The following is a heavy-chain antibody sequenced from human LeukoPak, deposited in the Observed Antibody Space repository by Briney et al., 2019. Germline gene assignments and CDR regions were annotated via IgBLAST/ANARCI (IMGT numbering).Heavy chain of an antibody. V-gene: IGHV4-59*01. CDR2: IYYSGST. Sequence: SETLSLTCTVSGGSISSYYWSWIRQPPGKGLEWIGYIYYSGSTNYNPSLKSRVTISVDTSKNQFSLKLSSVTAADTAVYYCARARDSGSTYFDYWGRGTLVTVSS. CDR1: GGSISSYY. D-gene: IGHD3-10*01. CDR3: ARARDSGSTYFDY. J-gene: IGHJ4*02.